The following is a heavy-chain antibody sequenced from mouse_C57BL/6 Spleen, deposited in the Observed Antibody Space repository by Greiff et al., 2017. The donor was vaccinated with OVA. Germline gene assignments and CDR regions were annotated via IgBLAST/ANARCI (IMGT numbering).Heavy chain of an antibody. V-gene: IGHV14-4*01. Sequence: EVQLQQSGAELVRPGASVKLSCTASGFNIKDDYMHWVKQRPEQGLEWIGWIDPENGDTEYASKFQGKATITADTASNTAYLQLSSLTSEDTAVYYCTTPTGTEGFDYWGQCTTLTVSS. J-gene: IGHJ2*01. CDR1: GFNIKDDY. CDR2: IDPENGDT. D-gene: IGHD4-1*02. CDR3: TTPTGTEGFDY.